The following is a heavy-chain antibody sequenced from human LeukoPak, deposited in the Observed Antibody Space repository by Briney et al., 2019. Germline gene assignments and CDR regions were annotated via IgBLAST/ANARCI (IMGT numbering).Heavy chain of an antibody. CDR1: GFSFTTFG. CDR3: ARVGCSSTSCYTPSAFDI. V-gene: IGHV3-30*19. Sequence: GGSLRLSCVASGFSFTTFGMHWVRQAPGKGLEWVAVISYDGSNKYYADSVKGRFTISRDNSKNTLYLQMNSLRAEDTAVYYCARVGCSSTSCYTPSAFDIWGQGTMVTVSS. CDR2: ISYDGSNK. D-gene: IGHD2-2*02. J-gene: IGHJ3*02.